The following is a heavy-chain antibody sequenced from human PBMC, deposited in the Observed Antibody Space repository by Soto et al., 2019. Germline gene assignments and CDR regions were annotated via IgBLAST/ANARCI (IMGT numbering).Heavy chain of an antibody. J-gene: IGHJ6*02. CDR3: GKDINAGGMDV. V-gene: IGHV3-9*02. CDR2: IMWSSDRV. CDR1: GVTAKDHA. Sequence: EVQLVESGGALVEPGTSLRPSGVGSGVTAKDHAMHWVRQAPGKGLEWVSGIMWSSDRVDYAASVKGRFTTSRDNPKHSLYLQMNSLRPEDSALYFCGKDINAGGMDVWGQGTTVTVSS. D-gene: IGHD1-26*01.